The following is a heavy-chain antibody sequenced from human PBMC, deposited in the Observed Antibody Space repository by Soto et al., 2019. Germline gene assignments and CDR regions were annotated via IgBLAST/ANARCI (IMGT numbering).Heavy chain of an antibody. D-gene: IGHD2-2*01. J-gene: IGHJ4*02. Sequence: QVHLVQSGAEVKRPGASVKVSCKASGYTFPSYGISWVRQAPGQGLEWMGWISGYNGNTDYAQKLQGRVTMTTDTSTNTAYMELRSLRSDDTAVDYCARDSAVPAEKSDYWGQGTLVTVSS. V-gene: IGHV1-18*04. CDR2: ISGYNGNT. CDR3: ARDSAVPAEKSDY. CDR1: GYTFPSYG.